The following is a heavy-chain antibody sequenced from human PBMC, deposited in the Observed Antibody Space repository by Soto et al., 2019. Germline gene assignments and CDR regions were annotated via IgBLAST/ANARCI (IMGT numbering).Heavy chain of an antibody. Sequence: QVQLQQWGAGLLKPSETLSLTCAVYGGSFSGYYWSWIRQPPGKGLEWIGEINHSGSTNYNPSLKRRVTISVDTSKNQFSLELSSVTAADTAVYYCARPSPPLRGSSWLDYWGQGTLVTVSS. CDR1: GGSFSGYY. J-gene: IGHJ4*02. CDR3: ARPSPPLRGSSWLDY. V-gene: IGHV4-34*01. D-gene: IGHD6-13*01. CDR2: INHSGST.